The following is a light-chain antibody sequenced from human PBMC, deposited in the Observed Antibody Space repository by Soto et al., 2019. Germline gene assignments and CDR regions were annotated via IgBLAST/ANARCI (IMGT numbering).Light chain of an antibody. CDR1: SSDVGGYNY. CDR3: TSYTSSITYV. J-gene: IGLJ1*01. CDR2: DVS. Sequence: QSALTHPASVSGSPGQSITISCTGTSSDVGGYNYVSWYQQHPGKAPKLMIYDVSNRPSGVSSRFSGSKSGNTASLTISGLQAEDEADYYCTSYTSSITYVFGTGTKVTVL. V-gene: IGLV2-14*01.